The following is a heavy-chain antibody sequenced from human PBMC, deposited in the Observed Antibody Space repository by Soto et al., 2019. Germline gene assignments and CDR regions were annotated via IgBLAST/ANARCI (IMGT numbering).Heavy chain of an antibody. V-gene: IGHV4-59*08. Sequence: PSETLSLTCTVSGGSISSYYWSWIRQPPGKGLEWIGYIYYSGSTNYNPSLKSRVTISVDTSKNQFSLKLSSVTAADTAVYYCARHGGGGEWFGELIDAFDIWGQGTMVTVSS. CDR2: IYYSGST. CDR3: ARHGGGGEWFGELIDAFDI. D-gene: IGHD3-10*01. J-gene: IGHJ3*02. CDR1: GGSISSYY.